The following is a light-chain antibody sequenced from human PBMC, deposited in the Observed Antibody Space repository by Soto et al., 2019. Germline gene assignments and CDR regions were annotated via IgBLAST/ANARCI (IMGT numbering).Light chain of an antibody. CDR2: DVS. Sequence: AIKLTQSPSSLSASVGDRVTITCRASLGVSTTLAWYQQKPGKAPKLLIFDVSTLERGVPSRFSGSGFGTDFTLTINSLQPEDFGTYYCQQFNNYPLTFGQGTRLEIK. CDR1: LGVSTT. CDR3: QQFNNYPLT. J-gene: IGKJ5*01. V-gene: IGKV1D-13*01.